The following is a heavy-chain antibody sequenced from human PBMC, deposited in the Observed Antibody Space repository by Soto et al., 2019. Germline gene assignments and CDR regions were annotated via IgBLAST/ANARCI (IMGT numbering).Heavy chain of an antibody. D-gene: IGHD1-1*01. CDR3: ARGDDPHFYYGMAV. CDR2: IYHSGTT. Sequence: QVQLQESGPGLVKPSGTLSLSCAVSGGSMSSGYWWNWVRQPPGKGLEWIGEIYHSGTTNYNPSHKSRVTISVDKSKNQFSLKLSSVTAADTAVYYCARGDDPHFYYGMAVWGQGTTVTVSS. J-gene: IGHJ6*02. V-gene: IGHV4-4*02. CDR1: GGSMSSGYW.